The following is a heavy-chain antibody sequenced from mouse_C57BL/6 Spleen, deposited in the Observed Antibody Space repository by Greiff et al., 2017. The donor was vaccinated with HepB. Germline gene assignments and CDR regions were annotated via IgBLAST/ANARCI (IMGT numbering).Heavy chain of an antibody. V-gene: IGHV5-16*01. J-gene: IGHJ2*01. CDR1: GFTFSDYY. Sequence: EVMLVESEGGLVQPGSSMKLSCTASGFTFSDYYMAWVRQVPEKGLEWVANINYDGSSTYYLDSLKSRFIISRDNAKNILYLQMSSLKSEDTATYYCAREILRRGGYFDYWGQGTTLTVSS. CDR2: INYDGSST. CDR3: AREILRRGGYFDY. D-gene: IGHD2-4*01.